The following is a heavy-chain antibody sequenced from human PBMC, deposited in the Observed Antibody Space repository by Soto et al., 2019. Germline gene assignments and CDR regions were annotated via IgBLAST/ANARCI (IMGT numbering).Heavy chain of an antibody. Sequence: SETLSLTCAVSGGSISSGGYSWSWIRQPPGKGLEWIGYIYHSGSTYYNPSLKSRVTISVDRSKNQFSLKLSSVTAADTAVYYCARGRMVRGVMGTLQNWFDHWGQGTLVTVSS. D-gene: IGHD3-10*01. CDR1: GGSISSGGYS. CDR3: ARGRMVRGVMGTLQNWFDH. J-gene: IGHJ5*02. CDR2: IYHSGST. V-gene: IGHV4-30-2*01.